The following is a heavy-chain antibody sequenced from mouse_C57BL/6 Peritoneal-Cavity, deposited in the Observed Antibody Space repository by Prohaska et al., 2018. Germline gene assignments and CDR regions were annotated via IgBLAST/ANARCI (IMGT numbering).Heavy chain of an antibody. J-gene: IGHJ2*01. Sequence: LVGPGSSVKLSCKASGYTFTSYWMHWVKQRPIQGLEWIGNIDPSDSETHYNQKFKDKATLTVDKSSSTAYMQLSSLTSEDSAVYYCAREGTVPFDYWGQGTTLTVSS. CDR1: GYTFTSYW. CDR3: AREGTVPFDY. CDR2: IDPSDSET. D-gene: IGHD4-1*01. V-gene: IGHV1-52*01.